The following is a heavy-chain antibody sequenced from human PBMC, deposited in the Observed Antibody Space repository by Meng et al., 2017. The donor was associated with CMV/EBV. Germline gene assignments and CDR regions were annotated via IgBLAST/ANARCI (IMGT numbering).Heavy chain of an antibody. J-gene: IGHJ4*02. D-gene: IGHD1-26*01. CDR2: NSAYNGNT. CDR3: ARDSAVGATTFHY. V-gene: IGHV1-18*01. Sequence: QVHVKKSGAELQKPGVSLKATCKSTGYAFHSYDISWVRQAPGQGLGWIGWNSAYNGNTNYAQKHQGRVTMTTDTSTSTAYMELRSLRSDDTAVYYRARDSAVGATTFHYWGQGTLVTVSS. CDR1: GYAFHSYD.